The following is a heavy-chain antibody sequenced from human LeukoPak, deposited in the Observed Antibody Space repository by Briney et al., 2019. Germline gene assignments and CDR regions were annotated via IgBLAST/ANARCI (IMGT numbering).Heavy chain of an antibody. CDR2: MNPNSGNT. Sequence: ASVKVSCKASGYTFTSYDINWVRQATGQGLEWMGWMNPNSGNTGYAQKLQGRVTMTRNTSISTVYMELSSLRSEDTAVYYCARGRLRNSVTTVNWFDPWGQGTLVTVSS. CDR1: GYTFTSYD. D-gene: IGHD4-17*01. J-gene: IGHJ5*02. CDR3: ARGRLRNSVTTVNWFDP. V-gene: IGHV1-8*01.